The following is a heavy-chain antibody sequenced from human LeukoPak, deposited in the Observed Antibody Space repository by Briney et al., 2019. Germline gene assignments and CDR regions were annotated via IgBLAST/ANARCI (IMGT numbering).Heavy chain of an antibody. D-gene: IGHD3-22*01. CDR1: GFTFSSYA. J-gene: IGHJ4*02. V-gene: IGHV3-23*01. Sequence: GGSLRLSCAASGFTFSSYAMSWVRQAPGKGLEWVSAISGSGGSTYYADSVKGRFTISRDSSKNTLCLQMNSLRAEDTAVYYCAKGDYYDSSGYYDYWGQGTLVTVSS. CDR2: ISGSGGST. CDR3: AKGDYYDSSGYYDY.